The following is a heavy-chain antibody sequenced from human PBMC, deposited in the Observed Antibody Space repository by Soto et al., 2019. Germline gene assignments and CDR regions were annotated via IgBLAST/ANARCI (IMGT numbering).Heavy chain of an antibody. J-gene: IGHJ4*02. CDR2: IYWDDDK. Sequence: QITLKESGPTLVKPTQTLTLTCTFSGFSLSTSGVGVGWIRQPPGKALEWLALIYWDDDKRYSPSLKSRLTITKDTSQTQVVLTMTNMDPVDTATYYCAHSSSTVTTKSVLNYWGQGTLVTVSS. CDR3: AHSSSTVTTKSVLNY. CDR1: GFSLSTSGVG. D-gene: IGHD4-17*01. V-gene: IGHV2-5*02.